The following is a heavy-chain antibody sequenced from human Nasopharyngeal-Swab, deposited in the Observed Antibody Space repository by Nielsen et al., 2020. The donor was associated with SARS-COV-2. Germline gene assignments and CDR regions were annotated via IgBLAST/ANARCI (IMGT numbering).Heavy chain of an antibody. CDR1: GFTFSSYS. CDR3: ARDKTYSSRWLFSRRAISYGMDV. CDR2: ISSSSSYI. Sequence: GGSLRLSCAASGFTFSSYSMNWVRQAPGKGLEWVSSISSSSSYIYYADSVKGRFTISRDNAQNSLYLQMNSLRAEDQAVYYCARDKTYSSRWLFSRRAISYGMDVWGQGTTVTVSS. V-gene: IGHV3-21*01. D-gene: IGHD6-13*01. J-gene: IGHJ6*02.